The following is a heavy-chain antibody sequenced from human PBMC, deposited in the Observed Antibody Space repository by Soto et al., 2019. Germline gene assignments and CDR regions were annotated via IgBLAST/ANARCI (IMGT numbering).Heavy chain of an antibody. Sequence: PGGSLRLSCAASGFTFSSYAMSWVRQAPGKGLEWVSRISSNGGSTYYADSVKGRFTISRDNAKNTLYLQMNSLRAEDTAVYYCARVRVPRVTRDAFDIWGQGTMVTVSS. CDR3: ARVRVPRVTRDAFDI. D-gene: IGHD2-21*02. CDR2: ISSNGGST. J-gene: IGHJ3*02. CDR1: GFTFSSYA. V-gene: IGHV3-23*01.